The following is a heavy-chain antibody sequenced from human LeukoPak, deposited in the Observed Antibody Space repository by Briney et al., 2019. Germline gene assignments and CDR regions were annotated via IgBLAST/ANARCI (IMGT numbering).Heavy chain of an antibody. CDR1: GFAFRDYY. V-gene: IGHV3-11*05. D-gene: IGHD7-27*01. CDR2: ISGSSRYT. J-gene: IGHJ4*02. Sequence: GGSLRLSCAASGFAFRDYYMSWIRQAPGKGLEWVSYISGSSRYTNYADSVKGRFTISRDNAKNSLYLQMNSLRAEDTAVYYCARVGGTGDGVYWGQGTLVTVSS. CDR3: ARVGGTGDGVY.